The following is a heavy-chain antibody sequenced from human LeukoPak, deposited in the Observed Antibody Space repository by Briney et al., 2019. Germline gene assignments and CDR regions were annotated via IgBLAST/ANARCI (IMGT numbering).Heavy chain of an antibody. CDR3: ARHLGYCSGGSCYSVGDNWFDP. D-gene: IGHD2-15*01. J-gene: IGHJ5*02. CDR2: INHSGST. Sequence: SETLSLTCAVHGGSFSGYYWSWIRQPPGKGLEWIGEINHSGSTNYNPSLKSRVTISVDTSKNQFSLKLSSVTAADTAVYYCARHLGYCSGGSCYSVGDNWFDPWGQGTLVTVSS. CDR1: GGSFSGYY. V-gene: IGHV4-34*01.